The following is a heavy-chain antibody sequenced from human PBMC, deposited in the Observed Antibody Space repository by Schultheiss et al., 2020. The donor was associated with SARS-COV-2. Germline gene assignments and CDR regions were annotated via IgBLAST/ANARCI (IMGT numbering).Heavy chain of an antibody. CDR2: IYYSGST. CDR1: GGSISSGGYY. J-gene: IGHJ4*02. Sequence: LRLSCTVSGGSISSGGYYWSWIRQHPGKGLEWIGYIYYSGSTYYNPSLKSRVTISVDTSKNQFSLKLSSVTAADTAVYYCARVIWSGYYFDYWGQGTLVTVSS. D-gene: IGHD3-3*01. V-gene: IGHV4-31*03. CDR3: ARVIWSGYYFDY.